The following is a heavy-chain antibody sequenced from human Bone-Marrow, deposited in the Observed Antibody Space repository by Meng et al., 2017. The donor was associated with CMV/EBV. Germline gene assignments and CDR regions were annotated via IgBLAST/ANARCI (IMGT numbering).Heavy chain of an antibody. V-gene: IGHV1-18*01. CDR2: ISAYNGNT. Sequence: ASVKVSRKASGYTFSSYGISWVRQAPGQGLEWMGWISAYNGNTNFAQKLQGRVTMTTDTSTSTAYLELRSLRSDDTAVYYCARDPDCSSTNCYTSSYGMDVWGQGTTVTVSS. CDR3: ARDPDCSSTNCYTSSYGMDV. J-gene: IGHJ6*02. D-gene: IGHD2-2*02. CDR1: GYTFSSYG.